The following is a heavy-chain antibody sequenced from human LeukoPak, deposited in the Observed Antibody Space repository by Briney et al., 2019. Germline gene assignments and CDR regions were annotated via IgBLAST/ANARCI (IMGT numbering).Heavy chain of an antibody. V-gene: IGHV3-48*03. CDR3: ARDYGRGLGENAFDI. CDR1: GFTFSSYE. D-gene: IGHD3-16*01. J-gene: IGHJ3*02. CDR2: ISRSGGTI. Sequence: GGSLRLSCVASGFTFSSYEMNWVRQAPGKGLEWVSYISRSGGTIYYADSVKGRFTISRDNAKNSLYLQMNGLRAADTAVYYCARDYGRGLGENAFDIWGQGTVVTVSS.